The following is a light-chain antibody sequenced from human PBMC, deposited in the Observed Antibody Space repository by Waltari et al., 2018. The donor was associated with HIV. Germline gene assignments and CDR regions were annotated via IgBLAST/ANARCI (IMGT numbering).Light chain of an antibody. CDR1: QTIVTS. CDR3: QQSYNTPRT. CDR2: TTS. Sequence: DIQMTQSPSSLSASVGDRVTITCRTGQTIVTSLNWYQQKPGKAPKLLIYTTSTLQSGVPSRFSGSGSGTEFALTISSLQPEDFATYYCQQSYNTPRTFGQGTKVEIK. J-gene: IGKJ1*01. V-gene: IGKV1-39*01.